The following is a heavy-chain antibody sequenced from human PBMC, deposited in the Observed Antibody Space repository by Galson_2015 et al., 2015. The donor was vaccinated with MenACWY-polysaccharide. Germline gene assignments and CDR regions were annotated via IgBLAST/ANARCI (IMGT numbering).Heavy chain of an antibody. Sequence: SLRLSCAASDFTFSAHGMHWVRQAPGKGLEWVAAIWYDGGKRYYADAVEGRFAVSRDNSRSTLYLQMDSLGVEDTAMYYCARDVHYNDYLGYYFDYWGQGTLVTVSS. CDR3: ARDVHYNDYLGYYFDY. J-gene: IGHJ4*01. V-gene: IGHV3-33*01. CDR1: DFTFSAHG. D-gene: IGHD4-11*01. CDR2: IWYDGGKR.